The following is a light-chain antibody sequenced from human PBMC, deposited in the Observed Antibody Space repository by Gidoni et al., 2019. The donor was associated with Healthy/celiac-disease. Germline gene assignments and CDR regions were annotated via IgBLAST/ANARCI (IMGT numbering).Light chain of an antibody. Sequence: ESVLTQSPATLSLSPGERATLSCRASQSVSSYLAWYQQKPGQAPRLLIYDASNRATGIPAMFSGSGSGTDFTLTISSLEPEDFAVYYCQQRSNWPPLTFGGGTKVEIK. CDR3: QQRSNWPPLT. V-gene: IGKV3-11*01. CDR1: QSVSSY. CDR2: DAS. J-gene: IGKJ4*01.